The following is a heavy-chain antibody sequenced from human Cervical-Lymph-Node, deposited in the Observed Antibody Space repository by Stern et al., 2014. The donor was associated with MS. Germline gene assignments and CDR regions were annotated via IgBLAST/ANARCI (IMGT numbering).Heavy chain of an antibody. Sequence: QVQLGQWGAGLLKPSETLSLTCAVYGGSFSDYYWTWIRQPPGKGLEWIGEINHSGSTNYNPSLKSRVTISVDTSKNQFSLKLSSVTAADTAVYYCARGLPIASPGYFDFWDQGSLVTVSS. CDR3: ARGLPIASPGYFDF. V-gene: IGHV4-34*01. CDR1: GGSFSDYY. D-gene: IGHD6-13*01. CDR2: INHSGST. J-gene: IGHJ4*02.